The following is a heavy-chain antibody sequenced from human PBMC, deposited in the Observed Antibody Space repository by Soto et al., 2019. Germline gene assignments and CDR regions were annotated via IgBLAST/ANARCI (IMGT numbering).Heavy chain of an antibody. CDR2: IYHSGSI. J-gene: IGHJ4*02. Sequence: SATLSLTCAVSSGSISSSNWWSWVRQPPGKGLEWIGEIYHSGSINYNPSLKSRVTISVDKSKNQFSLKLTSVTAADTAVYYCARDKGYDPEYFDYWGQGTLVTVSS. CDR1: SGSISSSNW. CDR3: ARDKGYDPEYFDY. D-gene: IGHD5-12*01. V-gene: IGHV4-4*02.